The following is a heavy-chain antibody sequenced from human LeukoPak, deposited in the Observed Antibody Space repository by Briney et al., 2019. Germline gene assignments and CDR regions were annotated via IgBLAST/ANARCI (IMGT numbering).Heavy chain of an antibody. CDR2: IHSSGST. J-gene: IGHJ4*02. CDR1: GGTISSYY. Sequence: SETLSLTCTVSGGTISSYYWNWIRQPPGKGLEWIGYIHSSGSTKYNPSLKSRVTISVDTSKSQFSLKLSSVTAADTAVYYCARNGRGGPDYWGQGTLVTVSS. V-gene: IGHV4-59*01. D-gene: IGHD2-8*01. CDR3: ARNGRGGPDY.